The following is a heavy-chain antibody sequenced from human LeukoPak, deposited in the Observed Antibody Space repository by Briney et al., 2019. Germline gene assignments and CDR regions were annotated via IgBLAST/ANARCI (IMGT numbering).Heavy chain of an antibody. V-gene: IGHV1-18*01. CDR3: ARAGISGRACLDF. CDR2: ITTYNSNT. Sequence: GASVKVSCNASGYTFTSNGNTRERQAPEQGLERKGCITTYNSNTNNAHKHQGRVTITTDTSTTTPYVEVRSLRSDDTGVYFCARAGISGRACLDFWGQGTLVTVSS. D-gene: IGHD1-20*01. CDR1: GYTFTSNG. J-gene: IGHJ4*02.